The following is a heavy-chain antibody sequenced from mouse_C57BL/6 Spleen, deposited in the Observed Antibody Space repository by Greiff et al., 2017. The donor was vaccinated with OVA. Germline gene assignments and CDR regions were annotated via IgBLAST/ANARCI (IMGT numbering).Heavy chain of an antibody. CDR1: GFTFSSYA. CDR3: ARDSITTVVATGGYFDY. CDR2: ISDGGSYT. J-gene: IGHJ2*01. Sequence: EVKLVESGGGLVKPGGSLKLSCAASGFTFSSYAMSWVRQTPEKRLEWVATISDGGSYTYYPDNVKGRFTISRDNAKNNLYLQMSHLKSEDTAMYYCARDSITTVVATGGYFDYWGQGTTLTVSS. V-gene: IGHV5-4*01. D-gene: IGHD1-1*01.